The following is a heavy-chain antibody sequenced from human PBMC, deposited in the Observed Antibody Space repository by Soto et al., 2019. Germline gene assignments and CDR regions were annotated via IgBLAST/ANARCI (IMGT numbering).Heavy chain of an antibody. CDR2: ISAYNGNT. J-gene: IGHJ6*04. V-gene: IGHV1-18*01. CDR1: GYTFTSYG. D-gene: IGHD2-15*01. CDR3: ARDSAKDIVVVVAAMDV. Sequence: ASVKVSCKASGYTFTSYGISWVRQAPGQGLEWMGWISAYNGNTNYEQKLQGRVTMTTDTSTSNAYMELRSLRSDDTAVYYCARDSAKDIVVVVAAMDVWGKGTTVTVSS.